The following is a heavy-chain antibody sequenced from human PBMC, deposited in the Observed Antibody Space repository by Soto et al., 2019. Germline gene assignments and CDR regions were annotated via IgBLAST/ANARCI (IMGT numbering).Heavy chain of an antibody. CDR2: IIPILGTA. Sequence: SVKVSCKASGGTFSSYAISWVRQAPGQGPEWMGGIIPILGTANYAQKFQGRATITADESTSTAYMELSSLRSEDTAVYYCARVWGYYYDTTGYYEGNYGMDVWGQGTTVTVSS. J-gene: IGHJ6*02. CDR1: GGTFSSYA. V-gene: IGHV1-69*13. D-gene: IGHD3-22*01. CDR3: ARVWGYYYDTTGYYEGNYGMDV.